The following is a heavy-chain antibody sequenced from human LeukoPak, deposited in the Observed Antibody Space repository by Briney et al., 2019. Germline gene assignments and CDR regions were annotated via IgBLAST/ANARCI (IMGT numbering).Heavy chain of an antibody. J-gene: IGHJ3*02. CDR2: IYYSGST. CDR3: AREEVPHGFDI. V-gene: IGHV4-59*01. CDR1: GGSISTYY. Sequence: SETLSLTCTVSGGSISTYYWSCIRQPPGKGREYIGYIYYSGSTNYNPSLKSRVTMSLDTSKNQFSLKLSSVTAADTAVYYCAREEVPHGFDIWGQGTMVTVSS.